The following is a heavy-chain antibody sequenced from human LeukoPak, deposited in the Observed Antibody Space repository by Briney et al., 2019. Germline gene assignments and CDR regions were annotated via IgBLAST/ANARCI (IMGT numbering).Heavy chain of an antibody. CDR2: IKQDGSEK. Sequence: GGSLRLSCAASGFTFSNYWMSWVRQAPGKGLEWVANIKQDGSEKYYVDSVKGRFTISRDNVKNSLYLQMNSLRAEDTAVYYCASEVGAPFGYWGQGTLVTVSS. CDR3: ASEVGAPFGY. J-gene: IGHJ4*02. CDR1: GFTFSNYW. V-gene: IGHV3-7*01. D-gene: IGHD1-26*01.